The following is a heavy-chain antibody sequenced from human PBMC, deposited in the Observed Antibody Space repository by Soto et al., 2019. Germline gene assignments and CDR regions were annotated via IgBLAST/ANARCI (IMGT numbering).Heavy chain of an antibody. CDR1: GGSISSYY. V-gene: IGHV4-59*01. J-gene: IGHJ4*02. Sequence: QVQLQESGPGLVKPSETLSLTCTVSGGSISSYYWSWIRQPPGKGLEWIGYIYSSGSTNYNPSLKTRDTISVDTAKNQFSLKLSSVTAADTPVYYCARAGDYTYYFDYWGQGTLVTVSS. D-gene: IGHD4-17*01. CDR2: IYSSGST. CDR3: ARAGDYTYYFDY.